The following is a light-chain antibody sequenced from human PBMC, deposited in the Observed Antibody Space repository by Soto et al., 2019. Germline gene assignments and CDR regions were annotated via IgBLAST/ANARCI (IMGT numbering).Light chain of an antibody. V-gene: IGLV2-18*01. CDR3: SLYTSENAYV. CDR1: STDFVSYNR. Sequence: QSALTQPPSVSGSPGQSVTISCTGTSTDFVSYNRVSWYQQPPGTAPKLMIYEVSKRPSGVPDRFSGSKSGNTASLTISGLQAADEADYYCSLYTSENAYVFGTGTKPPS. CDR2: EVS. J-gene: IGLJ1*01.